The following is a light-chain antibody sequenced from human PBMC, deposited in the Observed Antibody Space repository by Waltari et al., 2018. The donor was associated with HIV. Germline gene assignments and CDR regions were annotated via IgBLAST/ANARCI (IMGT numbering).Light chain of an antibody. CDR2: SNN. V-gene: IGLV1-44*01. Sequence: QSVLTQPPSASGTPGQRVTISCSGSSSNIESYPVSWYQQLPGTAPKLRLYSNNQRPAGVPDRFSGSKSGTSASLAISGLQSEDEADFYCAAWDDSLNGWVFGGGTKLTVL. CDR1: SSNIESYP. CDR3: AAWDDSLNGWV. J-gene: IGLJ3*02.